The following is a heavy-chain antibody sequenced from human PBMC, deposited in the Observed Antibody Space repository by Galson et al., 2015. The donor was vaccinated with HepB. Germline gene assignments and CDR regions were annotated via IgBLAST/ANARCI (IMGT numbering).Heavy chain of an antibody. V-gene: IGHV6-1*01. Sequence: CAISGDSVSSNSAAWNWIRQSPSRGLEWLGRTYYRSKWYNDYAVSVKSRITINPDTSKNQFSLQLNSETPEDTAVYYCARVGDSSSPQPQVYYYYGMDVWGQGTTVTVSS. J-gene: IGHJ6*02. CDR1: GDSVSSNSAA. D-gene: IGHD6-13*01. CDR3: ARVGDSSSPQPQVYYYYGMDV. CDR2: TYYRSKWYN.